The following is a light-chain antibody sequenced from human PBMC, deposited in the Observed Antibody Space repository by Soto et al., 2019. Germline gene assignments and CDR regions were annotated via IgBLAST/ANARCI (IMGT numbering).Light chain of an antibody. CDR3: QSYDGSLSGSYV. CDR1: SANIGAGYD. CDR2: GNS. V-gene: IGLV1-40*01. J-gene: IGLJ1*01. Sequence: QSVLTQPPSLSGAPGQRVTISCTGSSANIGAGYDVHWYQQLPRTAPKLLIYGNSNRPSGVPDRFSASKSGTSASLAITGLQAEDEADYYCQSYDGSLSGSYVFGTATKVTVL.